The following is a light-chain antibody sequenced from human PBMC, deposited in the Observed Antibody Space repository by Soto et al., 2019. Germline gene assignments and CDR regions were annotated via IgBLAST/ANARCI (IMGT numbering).Light chain of an antibody. CDR2: DAS. V-gene: IGKV1-5*01. Sequence: DIQMTQSPSTLSASVGDRVTITCRASQSISSWLAWYQQKPGKAPKLLIYDASSLESGVPSRFSGSGSGTELTLTISCLQPDDFATYYCQQYNSYPLTFGGGTKVDIK. CDR1: QSISSW. J-gene: IGKJ4*01. CDR3: QQYNSYPLT.